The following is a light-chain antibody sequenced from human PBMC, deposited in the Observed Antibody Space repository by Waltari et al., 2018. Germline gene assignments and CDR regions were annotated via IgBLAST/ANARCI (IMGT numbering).Light chain of an antibody. CDR3: CSYAGSSIWV. Sequence: QSALTQPASVSGSPGQSITISCTGTSRDVGSYNLFSWYQQHPGKAPKLMIYEDTTRPSGFSNRFSGSKSGNTASLTISGLQAEDEADYYCCSYAGSSIWVFGGGTELTVL. J-gene: IGLJ3*02. CDR2: EDT. CDR1: SRDVGSYNL. V-gene: IGLV2-23*01.